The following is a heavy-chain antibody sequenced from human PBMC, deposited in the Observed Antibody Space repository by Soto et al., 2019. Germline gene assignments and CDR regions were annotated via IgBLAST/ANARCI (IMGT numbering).Heavy chain of an antibody. J-gene: IGHJ6*02. V-gene: IGHV4-34*01. CDR1: GGSFSGYY. CDR3: ARDPTRWYDSSGYYYYYHGMDV. CDR2: INHSGST. Sequence: QVQLQQWGAGLLKPSETLSLTCAVYGGSFSGYYWSWIRQPPGKGLEWIGEINHSGSTNYNPSLKSRVTILVDTSQNQLSLKLSSVTAADTAVYYCARDPTRWYDSSGYYYYYHGMDVWGQGTTVTVSS. D-gene: IGHD3-22*01.